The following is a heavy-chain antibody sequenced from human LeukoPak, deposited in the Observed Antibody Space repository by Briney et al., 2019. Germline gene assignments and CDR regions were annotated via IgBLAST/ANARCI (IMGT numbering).Heavy chain of an antibody. J-gene: IGHJ5*02. CDR3: ARWTHSDYAGFDP. D-gene: IGHD5-12*01. CDR2: IYYSGST. Sequence: PSETLSLTCTVSGGSISSYYWSWIRQPPGKGLEWIGYIYYSGSTNYNPSLKSRVTISVDTSKSQFSLKLSSVTAADTAVYYCARWTHSDYAGFDPWGQGTLVTVSS. CDR1: GGSISSYY. V-gene: IGHV4-59*01.